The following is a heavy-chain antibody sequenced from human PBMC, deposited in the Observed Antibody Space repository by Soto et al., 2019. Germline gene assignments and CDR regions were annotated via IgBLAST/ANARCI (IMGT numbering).Heavy chain of an antibody. D-gene: IGHD3-22*01. V-gene: IGHV3-30-3*01. CDR2: ISYDGSNK. CDR1: GFTFSSYA. Sequence: QVQLVESGGGVVQPGRSLRLSCAASGFTFSSYAMHWVRQAPGKGLEWVAVISYDGSNKYYADSVKGRFTISRDNSKNTLYLQMNSLRAEDTAVYYCARTTPYDSSGPYRSLDYWGQGTLVTFSS. J-gene: IGHJ4*02. CDR3: ARTTPYDSSGPYRSLDY.